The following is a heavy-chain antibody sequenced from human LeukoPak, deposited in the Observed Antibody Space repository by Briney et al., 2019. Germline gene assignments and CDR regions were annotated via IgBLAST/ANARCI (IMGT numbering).Heavy chain of an antibody. CDR3: ARSRRESVGGSGWYS. CDR2: IGGST. Sequence: GASVKVSCKASGYTFSNYYIHWVRQAPGQGLEWMGIIGGSTNYAQKFQGRVTMTRDTSTSTVYMELSSLRSEDTAVYYCARSRRESVGGSGWYSWGQGTLVTVSS. CDR1: GYTFSNYY. V-gene: IGHV1-46*01. J-gene: IGHJ4*02. D-gene: IGHD6-19*01.